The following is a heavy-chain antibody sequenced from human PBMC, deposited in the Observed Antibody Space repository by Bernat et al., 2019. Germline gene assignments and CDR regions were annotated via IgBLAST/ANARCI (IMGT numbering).Heavy chain of an antibody. D-gene: IGHD3-3*01. V-gene: IGHV4-4*02. CDR2: IYHSGCT. Sequence: QVQLQESGPGLVKPSGTLSLTSAVSGGSISSSNWWSWVRQPPGKGLEWIGEIYHSGCTNYNPSLKSRVTISVDKSKNQFSLKMSSVTAADTAVYYCAVFGVXXKKDTPYFDYWGQGTLVNVSS. CDR1: GGSISSSNW. CDR3: AVFGVXXKKDTPYFDY. J-gene: IGHJ4*02.